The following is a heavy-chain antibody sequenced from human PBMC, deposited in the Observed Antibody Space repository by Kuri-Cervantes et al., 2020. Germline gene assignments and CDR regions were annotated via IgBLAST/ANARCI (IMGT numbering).Heavy chain of an antibody. Sequence: SLKISCAASGFTFDDYAMHWVRQAPGKGLEWVSGISWNSGSIGYADSVKGRFTISRDNAKNSLYLQMNSLIAEDTAVYYCARAGDYGSFGYWGQGTLVTVSS. D-gene: IGHD4-17*01. CDR1: GFTFDDYA. CDR2: ISWNSGSI. CDR3: ARAGDYGSFGY. V-gene: IGHV3-9*01. J-gene: IGHJ4*02.